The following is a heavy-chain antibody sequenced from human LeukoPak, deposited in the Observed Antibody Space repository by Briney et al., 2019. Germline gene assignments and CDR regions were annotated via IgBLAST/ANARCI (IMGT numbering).Heavy chain of an antibody. CDR3: AREPYYYDSSGYYYGRYFQH. J-gene: IGHJ1*01. CDR1: GFTFSDYY. Sequence: GGSLRLSCAASGFTFSDYYMSWIRQAPGKGLEWVSYISSSGSTIYYADSVKGRFTISRDDAKNSLYLQMNSLRAEDTAVYYCAREPYYYDSSGYYYGRYFQHWGQGTLVTVSP. CDR2: ISSSGSTI. V-gene: IGHV3-11*01. D-gene: IGHD3-22*01.